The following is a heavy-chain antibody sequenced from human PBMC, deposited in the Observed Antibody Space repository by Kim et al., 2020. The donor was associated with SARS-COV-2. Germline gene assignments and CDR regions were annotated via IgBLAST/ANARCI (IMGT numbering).Heavy chain of an antibody. CDR2: IRSKPYGGTT. Sequence: GGSLRLSCTASGFSFGDYAIRWFRQAPGKGLECVGFIRSKPYGGTTEYAASVKGRFTISRDDSKSSAYLQMNSLKTEDTAMYYCTRDPGRYSSGWDPVAFDIWGQGTMVAVSS. J-gene: IGHJ3*02. CDR1: GFSFGDYA. CDR3: TRDPGRYSSGWDPVAFDI. D-gene: IGHD6-19*01. V-gene: IGHV3-49*03.